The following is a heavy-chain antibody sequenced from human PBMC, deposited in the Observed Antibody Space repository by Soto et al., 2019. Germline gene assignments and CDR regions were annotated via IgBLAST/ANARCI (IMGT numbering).Heavy chain of an antibody. J-gene: IGHJ4*02. CDR3: ARVPYCASTSCYGGFHY. D-gene: IGHD2-2*01. V-gene: IGHV3-49*03. Sequence: PGGSLRLSCTVSGFSVADYAMGWFRQAPGKGLERISFIRSRAYGGTTEDDASVKGRFNISRDDSRNKEYLQKNSLKTEDTAVYYCARVPYCASTSCYGGFHYWGQGA. CDR2: IRSRAYGGTT. CDR1: GFSVADYA.